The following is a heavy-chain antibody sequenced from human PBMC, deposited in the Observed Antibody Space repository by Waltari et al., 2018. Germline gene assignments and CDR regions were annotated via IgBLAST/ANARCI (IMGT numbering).Heavy chain of an antibody. CDR2: IWFDGSDK. CDR3: AKDAFGNTYLDF. D-gene: IGHD2-2*02. CDR1: GFTLRYFG. V-gene: IGHV3-30*02. J-gene: IGHJ4*02. Sequence: VHLAESGGGVVGPGGSLRLSCATSGFTLRYFGMHWVRQAPGKGLEWVALIWFDGSDKFYADSVRGRFTISRDNSARTLYLDMDSLRLDDTAMYYCAKDAFGNTYLDFWGQGTLVTVSS.